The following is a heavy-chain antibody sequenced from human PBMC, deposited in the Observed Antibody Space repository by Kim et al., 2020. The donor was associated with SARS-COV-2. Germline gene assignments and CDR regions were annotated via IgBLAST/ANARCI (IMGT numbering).Heavy chain of an antibody. Sequence: GGSLRLSCAASGFTFDDYGMSWVRQAPGKGLEWVSGINWNGGSTGYADSVKGRFTISRDNAKNSLYLQMNSLRAEDTALYHCARVTGYSSSWYLNDYWGQGTLVTVSS. CDR3: ARVTGYSSSWYLNDY. CDR2: INWNGGST. CDR1: GFTFDDYG. J-gene: IGHJ4*02. V-gene: IGHV3-20*01. D-gene: IGHD6-13*01.